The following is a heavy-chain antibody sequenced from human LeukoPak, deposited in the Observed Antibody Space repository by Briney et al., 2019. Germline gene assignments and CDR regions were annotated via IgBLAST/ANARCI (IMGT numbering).Heavy chain of an antibody. Sequence: PGGSLRLSCAASGFTFSSYEMNWVRQAPGKGLEWVSYISSSGSTIYYADSVKGRFTISRDNAKNSLYLQMNSLRAEDTAVYYCASQALEGLRYFDPKGYYYYGMDVWGKGTTVTVSS. D-gene: IGHD3-9*01. J-gene: IGHJ6*04. CDR2: ISSSGSTI. CDR3: ASQALEGLRYFDPKGYYYYGMDV. CDR1: GFTFSSYE. V-gene: IGHV3-48*03.